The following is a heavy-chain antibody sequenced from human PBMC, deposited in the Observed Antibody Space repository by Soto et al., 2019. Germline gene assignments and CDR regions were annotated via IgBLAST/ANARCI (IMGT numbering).Heavy chain of an antibody. J-gene: IGHJ3*02. CDR3: ATGQYYYDSSGYRFDI. CDR1: GFTFSSYS. D-gene: IGHD3-22*01. CDR2: ISSSSNSYI. Sequence: EVQLVESGGGLVKPGGSLRLSCAASGFTFSSYSMNWVRQAPGKGLEWVSCISSSSNSYIDYADSVKGRFTISRDNAKTSLYLQMNSLRAEDTAVYYCATGQYYYDSSGYRFDIWGQGTMVTVSS. V-gene: IGHV3-21*01.